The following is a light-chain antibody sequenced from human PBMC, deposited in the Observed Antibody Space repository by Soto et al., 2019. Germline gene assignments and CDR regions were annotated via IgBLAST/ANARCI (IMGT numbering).Light chain of an antibody. J-gene: IGLJ2*01. CDR2: AVS. Sequence: QSALTQPASVSGSPGQSIAISCTGTSSDVGGYDQVSWYQHHPGKAPKLMIYAVSIRPSGVSNRFSGSKSGNTASLTISGLHAEDEADYYCTSYTGSGTFFGGGTKLTVL. CDR1: SSDVGGYDQ. V-gene: IGLV2-14*03. CDR3: TSYTGSGTF.